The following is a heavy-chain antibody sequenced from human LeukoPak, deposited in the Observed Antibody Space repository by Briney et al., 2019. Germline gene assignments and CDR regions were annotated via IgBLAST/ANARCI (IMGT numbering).Heavy chain of an antibody. J-gene: IGHJ6*03. Sequence: PGRSLRLSCAASGFTFDDYAMHWVRQAPGKGLEWVSGISWNSGSIGYADSVKGRFTISRDNAKNSLYLQMNSLRAEDTALYYCANRRMDVWGKGTTVTISS. V-gene: IGHV3-9*01. CDR2: ISWNSGSI. CDR1: GFTFDDYA. CDR3: ANRRMDV.